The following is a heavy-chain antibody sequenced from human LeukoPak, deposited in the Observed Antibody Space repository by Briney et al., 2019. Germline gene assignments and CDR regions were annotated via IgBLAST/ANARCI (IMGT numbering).Heavy chain of an antibody. CDR1: GGSISSNNYY. J-gene: IGHJ4*02. CDR2: IYYSGST. Sequence: SETLSLTCSVSGGSISSNNYYWGWIRQPPGKGLEWIGSIYYSGSTYNNPSLKSRVTISVDTTKNQFSLKLTSVTAADTAVYYCASSPSGYWWNFDCWGQGTLVTVSS. CDR3: ASSPSGYWWNFDC. V-gene: IGHV4-39*01. D-gene: IGHD3-22*01.